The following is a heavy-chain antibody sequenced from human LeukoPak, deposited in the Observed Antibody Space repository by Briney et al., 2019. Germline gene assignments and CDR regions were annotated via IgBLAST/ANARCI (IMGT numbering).Heavy chain of an antibody. CDR3: ARETSTIFGEVITHNWFDP. Sequence: SVKVSCKASGGTFSSYAISWVRQAPGQGLEWMGRIIPIFGIANYAQKFQGRVTITADKSTSTAYMELSSLRSEDTAVYYCARETSTIFGEVITHNWFDPWGQGTLVTVSS. CDR1: GGTFSSYA. D-gene: IGHD3-3*01. CDR2: IIPIFGIA. V-gene: IGHV1-69*04. J-gene: IGHJ5*02.